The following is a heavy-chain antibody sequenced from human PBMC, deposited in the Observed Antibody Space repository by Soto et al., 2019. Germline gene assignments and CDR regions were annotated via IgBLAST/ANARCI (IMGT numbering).Heavy chain of an antibody. CDR1: GDSITSGVHY. CDR2: IFYSGIS. CDR3: ARDRIMLTFGGGSGEWGIDS. V-gene: IGHV4-31*03. D-gene: IGHD3-16*01. J-gene: IGHJ4*02. Sequence: QVQLQESGPGLVKPSQTLSLTCTVSGDSITSGVHYWSWIRQRPGKGLEWIGYIFYSGISYYNPSRRSRVTLPVATANNQFSLTPSPVTAADTAVYYCARDRIMLTFGGGSGEWGIDSWGPGTLVTVSS.